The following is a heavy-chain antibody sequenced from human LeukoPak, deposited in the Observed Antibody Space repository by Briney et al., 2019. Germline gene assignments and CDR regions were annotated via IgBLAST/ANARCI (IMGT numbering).Heavy chain of an antibody. CDR1: GYTLTELS. V-gene: IGHV1-24*01. D-gene: IGHD1-1*01. CDR2: FDPEDGET. J-gene: IGHJ4*02. Sequence: SEKVFCKVSGYTLTELSMHCARQAPGKGREWMGGFDPEDGETIYAQKFQGRVTMTEDTSTDTAYMELSSLRSEDTAVYYCATGNWKLDYWGQGTLVTVSS. CDR3: ATGNWKLDY.